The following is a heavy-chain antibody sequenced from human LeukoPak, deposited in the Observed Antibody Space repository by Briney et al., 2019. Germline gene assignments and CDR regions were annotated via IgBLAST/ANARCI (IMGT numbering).Heavy chain of an antibody. CDR2: IYTSGST. CDR1: GGSISSYY. D-gene: IGHD3-3*01. CDR3: ARVYYDFWSGYYPSGGYFDY. J-gene: IGHJ4*02. Sequence: SETLSLTCTVSGGSISSYYWSWIRQPAGKGLEWIGRIYTSGSTNYNPSLKSRVTMSVDTSKSQFSLKLSSVTAADTAVYYCARVYYDFWSGYYPSGGYFDYWGQGTLVTVSS. V-gene: IGHV4-4*07.